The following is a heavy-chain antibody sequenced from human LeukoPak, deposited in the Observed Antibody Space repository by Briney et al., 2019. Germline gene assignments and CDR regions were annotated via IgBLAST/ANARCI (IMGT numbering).Heavy chain of an antibody. Sequence: SETLSLTCAVSGGYFSGYNWSWIRQPPGKGLEWIGCIYYSGSTDYNPSLKSRVTISVDTSKNQFSLKLSSVTAADTAVYYCARGPNYPSPSPFDYWGQGTLVTVSS. CDR1: GGYFSGYN. D-gene: IGHD5-24*01. CDR3: ARGPNYPSPSPFDY. J-gene: IGHJ4*02. CDR2: IYYSGST. V-gene: IGHV4-59*08.